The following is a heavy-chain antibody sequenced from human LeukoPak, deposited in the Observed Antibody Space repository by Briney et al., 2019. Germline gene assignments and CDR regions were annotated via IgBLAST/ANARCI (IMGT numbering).Heavy chain of an antibody. Sequence: GASVKVSCKASVGTFSSSATSWVRHTPGQGLEWMGGIIPIFGTANNAQTFQGRVTITADKPTSTAYMELSSLRSEDTAVYYCAGFEAAAGLSNNKGGDSLVGYYYYYMDVWGKGTTVTVSS. D-gene: IGHD6-13*01. V-gene: IGHV1-69*06. CDR3: AGFEAAAGLSNNKGGDSLVGYYYYYMDV. J-gene: IGHJ6*03. CDR1: VGTFSSSA. CDR2: IIPIFGTA.